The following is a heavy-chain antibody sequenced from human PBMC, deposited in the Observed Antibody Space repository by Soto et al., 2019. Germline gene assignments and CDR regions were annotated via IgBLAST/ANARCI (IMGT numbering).Heavy chain of an antibody. V-gene: IGHV3-15*07. CDR1: GFTFSNAW. J-gene: IGHJ4*02. CDR3: TTAPYYYDSSGYSEPFDY. D-gene: IGHD3-22*01. Sequence: GGSLRLSCAASGFTFSNAWMNWVRQAPGKGLEWVGRIKSKTDGGTTDYAAPVKGRFTISRDDSKNTLYLQMNSLKTEDTAVYYCTTAPYYYDSSGYSEPFDYWGQGTLVTVSS. CDR2: IKSKTDGGTT.